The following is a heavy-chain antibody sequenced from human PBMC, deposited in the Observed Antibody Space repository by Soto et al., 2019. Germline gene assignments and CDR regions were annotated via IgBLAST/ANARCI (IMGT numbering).Heavy chain of an antibody. J-gene: IGHJ5*02. CDR1: GGSVNGYY. V-gene: IGHV4-34*01. CDR3: ATRITVFGLLIPPFDP. CDR2: INHTGGT. Sequence: SETLSLTCAVYGGSVNGYYWKWIRQQPGKGLEWIGEINHTGGTHYNPSLKSRVTMSVDTSKNQFSLRLSSVTAADTAIYYCATRITVFGLLIPPFDPWGQGSQVTVSS. D-gene: IGHD3-3*01.